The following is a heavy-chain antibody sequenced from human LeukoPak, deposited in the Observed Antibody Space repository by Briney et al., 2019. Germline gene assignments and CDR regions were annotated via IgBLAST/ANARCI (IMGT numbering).Heavy chain of an antibody. D-gene: IGHD2-15*01. CDR1: GGSISSSSYY. CDR2: IYYSGST. Sequence: SETLSLTCTVSGGSISSSSYYWGWIRQPPGKGLEWIGSIYYSGSTYYNPSLKSRVTISVDTSKNQFSLKLSSATAADTAVYYCARPTYCSGGSCSLEGWFDPWGRGTLVTVSS. J-gene: IGHJ5*02. V-gene: IGHV4-39*01. CDR3: ARPTYCSGGSCSLEGWFDP.